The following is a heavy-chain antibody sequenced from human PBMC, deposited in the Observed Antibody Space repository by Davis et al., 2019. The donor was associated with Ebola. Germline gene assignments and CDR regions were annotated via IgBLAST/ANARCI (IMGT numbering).Heavy chain of an antibody. V-gene: IGHV5-51*01. CDR1: GYNFISYW. CDR3: ARLLEQQLAYYFDY. J-gene: IGHJ4*02. Sequence: GESLKISCKGSGYNFISYWIGWVRQMPGKGLEWMGIIYPGDSDTRYSPSFQGQVTISADKSISTAYLQWSSLKASDTAMYYCARLLEQQLAYYFDYWGQGTLVTVSS. D-gene: IGHD6-13*01. CDR2: IYPGDSDT.